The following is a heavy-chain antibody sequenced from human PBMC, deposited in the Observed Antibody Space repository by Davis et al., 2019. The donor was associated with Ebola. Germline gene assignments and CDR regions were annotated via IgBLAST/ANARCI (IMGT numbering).Heavy chain of an antibody. CDR2: ISWNSGSI. V-gene: IGHV3-9*01. D-gene: IGHD6-19*01. J-gene: IGHJ4*02. Sequence: SLKISCAASGFTFDDYAMHWVRQAPGKGLECVSGISWNSGSIGYADSVKGRFTISRDNAKNSLYLQMNSLRAEDTALYYCAKDRSPESSGFDYWGQGTLVTVSS. CDR3: AKDRSPESSGFDY. CDR1: GFTFDDYA.